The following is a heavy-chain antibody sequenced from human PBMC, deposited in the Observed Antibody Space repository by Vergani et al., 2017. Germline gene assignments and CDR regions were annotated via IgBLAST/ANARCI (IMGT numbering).Heavy chain of an antibody. CDR1: GFTVSSNY. J-gene: IGHJ3*02. Sequence: EVQLVESGGGLVQPGGSLRLSCAASGFTVSSNYMSWVRQAPGKGLEWVSVIYSGGSTYYADSVKGRFTISRHNSKNTLYLQMNSLRAEDTAVYSCARWLIAVAGNDAFDIWGQGTMVTVSS. CDR2: IYSGGST. V-gene: IGHV3-53*04. CDR3: ARWLIAVAGNDAFDI. D-gene: IGHD6-19*01.